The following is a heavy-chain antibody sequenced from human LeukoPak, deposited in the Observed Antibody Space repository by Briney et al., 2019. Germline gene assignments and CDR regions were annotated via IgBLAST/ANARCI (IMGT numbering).Heavy chain of an antibody. CDR1: GFTFSSYS. CDR3: ARDETLLGYCSGGSCQDY. CDR2: ISSSSSYI. J-gene: IGHJ4*02. Sequence: GGSLRLSCAASGFTFSSYSMNWVRQAPGKGLEWVSSISSSSSYIYYADSVKGRFTISRDNAKNSLYLQMNSLRADDTAVYYCARDETLLGYCSGGSCQDYWGQGTLVTVSS. D-gene: IGHD2-15*01. V-gene: IGHV3-21*04.